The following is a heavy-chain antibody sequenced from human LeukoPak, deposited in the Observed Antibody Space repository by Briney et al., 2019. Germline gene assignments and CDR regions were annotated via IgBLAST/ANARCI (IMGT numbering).Heavy chain of an antibody. CDR2: INHSGST. D-gene: IGHD1-7*01. CDR1: GGSFSGYY. CDR3: ARGVPYNWNYRRSSFDY. J-gene: IGHJ4*02. V-gene: IGHV4-34*01. Sequence: NPSETLSLTCAVYGGSFSGYYWSWIRQPPGKGLEWIGEINHSGSTNYNPSLKSRVTISVDTSKNQFSLKLSSVTAADTAVYYCARGVPYNWNYRRSSFDYWGQGTLVTVSS.